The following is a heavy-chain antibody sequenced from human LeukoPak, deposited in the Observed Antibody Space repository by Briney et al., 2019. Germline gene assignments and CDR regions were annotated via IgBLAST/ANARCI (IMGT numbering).Heavy chain of an antibody. CDR1: GFTFSNYG. V-gene: IGHV3-30*02. CDR2: IRYDGSSK. J-gene: IGHJ6*03. D-gene: IGHD3-16*01. Sequence: GGSLRLSCAASGFTFSNYGIHWVRQAPGKGLEWVTFIRYDGSSKYYADSVKGRFTISRDNSKNTLFLHMNSLRTEDTAVYYCAKDPRITFGGLRAYHYYMDVWGKGTTVTVSS. CDR3: AKDPRITFGGLRAYHYYMDV.